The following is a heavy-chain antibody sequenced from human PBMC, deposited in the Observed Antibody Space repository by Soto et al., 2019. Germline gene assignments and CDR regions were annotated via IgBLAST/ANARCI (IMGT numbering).Heavy chain of an antibody. CDR1: GGTFSSYT. V-gene: IGHV1-69*01. CDR3: ARGGGHLWLLAY. D-gene: IGHD5-18*01. J-gene: IGHJ4*02. CDR2: IIPIFGTE. Sequence: QVQLVQSGAEVKKPGSSVKVSCKASGGTFSSYTISWVRQAPGQGLEWMGGIIPIFGTENDAQKFQGRVTITADEATSTAYMELSSLTSEDTAVYYCARGGGHLWLLAYWGQGTLVTVSS.